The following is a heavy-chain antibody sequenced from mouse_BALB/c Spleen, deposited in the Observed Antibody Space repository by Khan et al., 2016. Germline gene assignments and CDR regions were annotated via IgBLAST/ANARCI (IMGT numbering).Heavy chain of an antibody. CDR3: ATYDGYLFDY. D-gene: IGHD2-3*01. Sequence: EVQLQESGPSLVKPSQTLSLTCSVTGDSITSGYWNWIRKFPGHKLEYMGYISYSGSTYYNPSLKSRISIPRDTSKNQYSLQLNSVTTDDTATYXCATYDGYLFDYWGQGTTLTVSS. CDR2: ISYSGST. CDR1: GDSITSGY. J-gene: IGHJ2*01. V-gene: IGHV3-8*02.